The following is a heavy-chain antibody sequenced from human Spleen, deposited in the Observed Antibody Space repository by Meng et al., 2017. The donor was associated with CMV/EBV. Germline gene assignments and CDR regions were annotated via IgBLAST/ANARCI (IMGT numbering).Heavy chain of an antibody. CDR3: AREGPYSSLAYFFDN. CDR2: IYPNSGGT. D-gene: IGHD6-13*01. J-gene: IGHJ4*02. Sequence: ASVKVSCKASGYTFTSYGISWVRQAPGQGLEWIGWIYPNSGGTNYAERFQGRITMTGDTSISTVYMELSRLRSGDTAVYYCAREGPYSSLAYFFDNWGQGTLVTVSS. V-gene: IGHV1-2*02. CDR1: GYTFTSYG.